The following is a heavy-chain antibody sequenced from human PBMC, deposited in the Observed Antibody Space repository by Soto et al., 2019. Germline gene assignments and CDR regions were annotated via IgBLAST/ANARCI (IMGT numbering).Heavy chain of an antibody. D-gene: IGHD6-19*01. CDR3: TTDRGDQWLVPVDY. CDR1: GFIFGDYA. V-gene: IGHV3-49*03. CDR2: IRSKVYGGTT. Sequence: EVQLVESGGGFVEPGRSLRLSCTTSGFIFGDYAMNWFRQAPGKGLEWVGFIRSKVYGGTTEYAASVKGRFTISRDDSKSIAYLQMNSLKTEDTAVYYCTTDRGDQWLVPVDYWGQGTLVTVSS. J-gene: IGHJ4*02.